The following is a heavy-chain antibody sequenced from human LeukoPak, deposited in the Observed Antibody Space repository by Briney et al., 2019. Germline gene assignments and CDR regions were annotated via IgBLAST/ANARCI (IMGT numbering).Heavy chain of an antibody. CDR3: AREGTGASRWFDP. V-gene: IGHV4-59*11. CDR1: GGSISTHY. D-gene: IGHD1-26*01. J-gene: IGHJ5*02. Sequence: SETLSLTCAVSGGSISTHYWSWIRQPPGKGLEWIGYIHYTGNTNYNPSLKSRVTISLDTSKNQFSLKLSSVTAADTAVYYCAREGTGASRWFDPWGQGALVTVSS. CDR2: IHYTGNT.